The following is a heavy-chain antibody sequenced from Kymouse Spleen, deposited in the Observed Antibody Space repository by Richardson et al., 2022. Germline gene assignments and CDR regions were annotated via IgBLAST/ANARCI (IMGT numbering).Heavy chain of an antibody. CDR2: IWYDGSNK. Sequence: QVQLVESGGGVVQPGRSLRLSCAASGFTFSSYGMHWVRQAPGKGLEWVAVIWYDGSNKYYADSVKGRFTISRDNSKNTLYLQMNSLRAEDTAVYYCARDQGYSSSSGYFDYWGQGTLVTVSS. D-gene: IGHD6-6*01. V-gene: IGHV3-33*01. CDR3: ARDQGYSSSSGYFDY. CDR1: GFTFSSYG. J-gene: IGHJ4*02.